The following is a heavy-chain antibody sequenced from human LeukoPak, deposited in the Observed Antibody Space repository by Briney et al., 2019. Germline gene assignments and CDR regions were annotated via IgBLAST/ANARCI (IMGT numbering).Heavy chain of an antibody. CDR2: MNPNSGNT. D-gene: IGHD3-10*01. Sequence: ASVKVSCKASGGTFISYAISWVRQAPGQGLEWMGWMNPNSGNTGYAQKFQGRVTITRNTSISTAYMELSSLRSEDTAVYYCARPLRGVISDAFDIWGQGTMVTVSS. CDR1: GGTFISYA. CDR3: ARPLRGVISDAFDI. V-gene: IGHV1-8*03. J-gene: IGHJ3*02.